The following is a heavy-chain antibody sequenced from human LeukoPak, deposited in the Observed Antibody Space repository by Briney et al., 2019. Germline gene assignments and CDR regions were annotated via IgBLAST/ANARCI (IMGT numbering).Heavy chain of an antibody. CDR1: GFTFSSSW. CDR3: ARGGRPDY. V-gene: IGHV3-7*01. J-gene: IGHJ4*02. CDR2: IKEDGREK. D-gene: IGHD3-10*01. Sequence: GGSLILSCATSGFTFSSSWMSWVRQAPGKGLECVANIKEDGREKYYVDSVKGRFTISRDNAKNSLYLQMSSLRAEDTAVYYCARGGRPDYWGQGTLVTVSS.